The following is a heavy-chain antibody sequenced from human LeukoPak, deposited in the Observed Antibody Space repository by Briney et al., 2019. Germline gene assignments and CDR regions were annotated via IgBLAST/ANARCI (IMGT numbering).Heavy chain of an antibody. D-gene: IGHD6-13*01. J-gene: IGHJ5*02. CDR1: GGSISSYY. V-gene: IGHV4-59*01. CDR3: ARDKYSSSWTGWFDP. CDR2: IYYSGRT. Sequence: PSETLSLTCTVSGGSISSYYWSWIRQPPGKGLEWIGYIYYSGRTKYNPSLKSRVTISVDTSKNQFSLKLSSVTAADTAVYYCARDKYSSSWTGWFDPWGQGTLVTVSS.